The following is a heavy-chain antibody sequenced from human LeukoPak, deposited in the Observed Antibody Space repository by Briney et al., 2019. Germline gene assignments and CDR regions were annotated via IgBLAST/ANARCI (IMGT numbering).Heavy chain of an antibody. V-gene: IGHV3-48*01. D-gene: IGHD3-9*01. J-gene: IGHJ4*02. CDR1: GFTFSSYS. CDR3: AREGTYYDILTGPRTDFDY. Sequence: GGSLRLSCAASGFTFSSYSMNWVRQAPGKGLEWVSYISSSSSTIYYADSVKGRFTISRDNAKNSLYLQMNSLRAEDTAVYHCAREGTYYDILTGPRTDFDYWGQGTLVTVSS. CDR2: ISSSSSTI.